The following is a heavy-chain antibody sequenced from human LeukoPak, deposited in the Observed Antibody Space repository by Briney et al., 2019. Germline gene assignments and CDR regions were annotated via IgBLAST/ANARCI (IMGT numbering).Heavy chain of an antibody. V-gene: IGHV3-23*01. Sequence: GGSLRLSRAASGFTFSSYAMSWVRQAPGKGLEWVSAISGSGGSTYYADSVKGRFTISRDNSKNTLYLQMNSLRAEDTAVYYCAKGGMVRGVMSPVNFDYWGQGTLVTVSS. CDR1: GFTFSSYA. D-gene: IGHD3-10*01. J-gene: IGHJ4*02. CDR3: AKGGMVRGVMSPVNFDY. CDR2: ISGSGGST.